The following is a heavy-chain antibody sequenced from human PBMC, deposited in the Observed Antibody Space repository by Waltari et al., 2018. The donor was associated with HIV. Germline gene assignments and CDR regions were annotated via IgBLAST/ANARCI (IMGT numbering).Heavy chain of an antibody. J-gene: IGHJ6*02. CDR1: GGSVSRDRQY. D-gene: IGHD4-17*01. Sequence: QVQLQESGPGLVKPSQTLSLTCPVSGGSVSRDRQYWSWTRQHPGKGLEWIGYIYSSGSTYYNPSLKSRVIISIDTSQNQFSLELTSVTAADTAVYYCARDSGLYGTYSHGMDVWGQGTTVTVSS. CDR2: IYSSGST. V-gene: IGHV4-31*03. CDR3: ARDSGLYGTYSHGMDV.